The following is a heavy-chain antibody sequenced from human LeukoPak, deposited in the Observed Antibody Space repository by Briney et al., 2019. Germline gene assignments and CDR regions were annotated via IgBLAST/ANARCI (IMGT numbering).Heavy chain of an antibody. V-gene: IGHV6-1*01. D-gene: IGHD6-19*01. CDR2: TYYRSKWYN. CDR1: GDSVSSNSAT. CDR3: VRGIAVTGLGFDC. J-gene: IGHJ4*02. Sequence: SQTLSLTCAISGDSVSSNSATWNWIRQSPSRGLEWLGRTYYRSKWYNEYAVSVKSRITINPDTSKNQFSLQLNSVTPEDTAMYYCVRGIAVTGLGFDCWGLGTLVTVSS.